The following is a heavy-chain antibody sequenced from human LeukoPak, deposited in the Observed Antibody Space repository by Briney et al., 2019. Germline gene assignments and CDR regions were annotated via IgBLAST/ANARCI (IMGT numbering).Heavy chain of an antibody. D-gene: IGHD1-26*01. CDR2: IIPILGIA. V-gene: IGHV1-69*04. Sequence: ASVKVSCKASGGTFSSYAISWVRQAPGQGLEWMGRIIPILGIANYAQKFQGRVTITADKSTSTAYMELSSLRSEDTAVYYCARGVGAPGYYYYYGMDVWGQGTTVTVSS. CDR1: GGTFSSYA. J-gene: IGHJ6*02. CDR3: ARGVGAPGYYYYYGMDV.